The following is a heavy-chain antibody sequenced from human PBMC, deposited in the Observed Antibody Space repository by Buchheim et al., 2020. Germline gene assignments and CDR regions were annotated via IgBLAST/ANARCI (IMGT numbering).Heavy chain of an antibody. CDR2: VYLSGRT. CDR3: ARDRYCSDSSGLDP. D-gene: IGHD3-22*01. CDR1: NDSIGSGSYY. Sequence: QVQLQESGPGLVKPSQTLSLTCTVSNDSIGSGSYYWSWIRQPAGKGLEWLGCVYLSGRTNYNPSLASRVTISMDTSKNHFSLKLASVTVADTAVYYCARDRYCSDSSGLDPWGQGTL. V-gene: IGHV4-61*02. J-gene: IGHJ5*02.